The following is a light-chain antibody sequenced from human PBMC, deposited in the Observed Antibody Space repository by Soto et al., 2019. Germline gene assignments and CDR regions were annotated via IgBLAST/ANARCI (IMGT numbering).Light chain of an antibody. CDR3: SSYTSSSIVV. CDR2: EVS. J-gene: IGLJ2*01. CDR1: SSDVGSYNR. V-gene: IGLV2-18*02. Sequence: QSVLTQPPSVSGSPGQSVTISCTGTSSDVGSYNRVSWYQQPPGTAPKLMIYEVSNRPSGVPDRFSGSKSGNTASLTISGLQAEDEADYYCSSYTSSSIVVFGGGTK.